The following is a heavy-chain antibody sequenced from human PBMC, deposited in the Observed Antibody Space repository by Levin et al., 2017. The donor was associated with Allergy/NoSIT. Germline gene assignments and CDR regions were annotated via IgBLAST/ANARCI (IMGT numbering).Heavy chain of an antibody. CDR3: TTDGYSSYDLGY. CDR2: IKSKTDGGTT. J-gene: IGHJ4*02. Sequence: GESLKISCAASGFTFSNAWMSWVRQAPGKGLEWVGRIKSKTDGGTTDYAAPVKGRFTISRDDSKNTLYLQMNSLKTEDTAVYYCTTDGYSSYDLGYWGQGTLVTVSS. CDR1: GFTFSNAW. D-gene: IGHD5-12*01. V-gene: IGHV3-15*01.